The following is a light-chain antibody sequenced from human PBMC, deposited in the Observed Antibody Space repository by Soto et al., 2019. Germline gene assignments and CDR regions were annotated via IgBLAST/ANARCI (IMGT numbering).Light chain of an antibody. J-gene: IGLJ1*01. Sequence: QSALTQPRSVSGSPGQSVTISCTGTISNYVSWYQQHPGKAPKLMIYDVRKRPSGVPDRFSASKSGNTASLTISGLQAEDEADYYCCSFAGSYTSYVFGTGTKLTVL. V-gene: IGLV2-11*01. CDR1: ISNY. CDR2: DVR. CDR3: CSFAGSYTSYV.